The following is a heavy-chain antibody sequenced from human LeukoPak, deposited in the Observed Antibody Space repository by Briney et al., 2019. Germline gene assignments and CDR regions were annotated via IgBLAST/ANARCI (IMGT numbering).Heavy chain of an antibody. CDR2: IYYSGST. Sequence: PSETLSLTCTVSGGSISSSSYYWGWIRQPPGKGLEWIGSIYYSGSTYYNPSLKSRVTISVDTSKNQFSLKLSSVTAPDTAVYYCARALGIVGASLWFDPWGQGTPVTVSS. D-gene: IGHD1-26*01. J-gene: IGHJ5*02. CDR1: GGSISSSSYY. V-gene: IGHV4-39*07. CDR3: ARALGIVGASLWFDP.